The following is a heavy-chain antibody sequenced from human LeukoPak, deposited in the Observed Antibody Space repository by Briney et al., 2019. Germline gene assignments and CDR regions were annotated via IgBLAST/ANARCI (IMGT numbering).Heavy chain of an antibody. V-gene: IGHV4-39*01. Sequence: SETLSLICIVSGASISTNTHYWGWVRQPPGKGLEWIASIHHTGTPYYNPSLKSRVTISVDTSQNQFSLQFSSVIAADTAVYYCMRHASGEPPRYWGQGTLVTASS. J-gene: IGHJ4*02. CDR2: IHHTGTP. CDR1: GASISTNTHY. D-gene: IGHD7-27*01. CDR3: MRHASGEPPRY.